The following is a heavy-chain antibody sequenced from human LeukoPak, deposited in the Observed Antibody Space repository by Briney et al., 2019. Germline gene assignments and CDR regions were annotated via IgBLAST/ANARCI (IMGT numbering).Heavy chain of an antibody. CDR1: GGSFSGYY. CDR3: ARGQPDTIFGVVIIRHYYYYMDV. V-gene: IGHV4-34*01. J-gene: IGHJ6*03. Sequence: PSETLSLTCAVYGGSFSGYYWSWIREPPGKGLDWIGEINHSGSTNYNPSLKSRVTISVDTSKNQFSLKLSSVTAADTAVYYCARGQPDTIFGVVIIRHYYYYMDVWGKGTTVTVSS. CDR2: INHSGST. D-gene: IGHD3-3*01.